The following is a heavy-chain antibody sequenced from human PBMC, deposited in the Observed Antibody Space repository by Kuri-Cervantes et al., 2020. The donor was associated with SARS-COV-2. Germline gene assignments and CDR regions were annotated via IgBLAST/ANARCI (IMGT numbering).Heavy chain of an antibody. CDR1: GYTFSSHA. D-gene: IGHD3-22*01. CDR3: AKDWDSRGYYLFDH. V-gene: IGHV1-18*04. J-gene: IGHJ4*02. CDR2: ISTYNGDT. Sequence: ASVKVSCKASGYTFSSHAISWVRQAPGQGLEWIGWISTYNGDTQYAQKFQGRVIMTTDTSTATVFMDLWDLTFDDTAVYYCAKDWDSRGYYLFDHWGQGTLVTVSS.